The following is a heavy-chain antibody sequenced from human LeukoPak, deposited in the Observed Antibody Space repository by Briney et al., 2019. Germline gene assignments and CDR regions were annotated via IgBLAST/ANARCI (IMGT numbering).Heavy chain of an antibody. J-gene: IGHJ4*02. D-gene: IGHD1-26*01. Sequence: QPGGSLRLSCAASGFTFSNYAMSWVRQAPGKGLEWVSGISSSDGGTYYADSVKGRFTISRDNSKNTLYLQMNSLRAEDTAVYYCAEGGASTFGARRHFDYWGQGTLVTVSS. V-gene: IGHV3-23*01. CDR1: GFTFSNYA. CDR2: ISSSDGGT. CDR3: AEGGASTFGARRHFDY.